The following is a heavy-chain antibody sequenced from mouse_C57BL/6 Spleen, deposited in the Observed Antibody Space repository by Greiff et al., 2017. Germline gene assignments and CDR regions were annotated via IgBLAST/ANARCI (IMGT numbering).Heavy chain of an antibody. Sequence: QVQLKQPGAELVMPGASVKLSCKASGYTFTSYWMHWVKQRPGQGLEWIGEIDPSDSYTNYNQKFKGKSTLTVDKSSSTAYMQLSSLTSEDSAVYYCARRERQLRLHCYAMDYWGQGTSVTVSS. D-gene: IGHD3-2*02. CDR2: IDPSDSYT. J-gene: IGHJ4*01. CDR1: GYTFTSYW. V-gene: IGHV1-69*01. CDR3: ARRERQLRLHCYAMDY.